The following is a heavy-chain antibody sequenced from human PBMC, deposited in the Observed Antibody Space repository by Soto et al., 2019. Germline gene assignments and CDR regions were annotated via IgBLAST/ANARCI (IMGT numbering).Heavy chain of an antibody. D-gene: IGHD2-8*01. CDR2: IYFYNGAT. V-gene: IGHV4-31*11. Sequence: PSATNCLPYAVSEGSIKHDGSHCTWIHEHGEKGLEWIGFIYFYNGATSSTSYNPSLQSRVVISVDTSKNHVSLNLNSVTVADTAVYFCAWGTDAYKNGFWGLGPLVPVSS. CDR3: AWGTDAYKNGF. J-gene: IGHJ4*02. CDR1: EGSIKHDGSH.